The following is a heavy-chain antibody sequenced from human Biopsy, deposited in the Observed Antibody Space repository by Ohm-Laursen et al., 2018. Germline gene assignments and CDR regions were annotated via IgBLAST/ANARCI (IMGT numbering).Heavy chain of an antibody. CDR3: ARLTGDYIWGNWRINHDPFDI. J-gene: IGHJ3*02. D-gene: IGHD3-16*01. V-gene: IGHV4-34*01. Sequence: TLSLTYAVSGGSFSGYYWSWIRQTPGKGLEWIGEVSHSGSTNYNPSLKSRVTISVDTSKNQFSLNLSSVTAADTAVYYCARLTGDYIWGNWRINHDPFDIWDQGTSVTVSS. CDR1: GGSFSGYY. CDR2: VSHSGST.